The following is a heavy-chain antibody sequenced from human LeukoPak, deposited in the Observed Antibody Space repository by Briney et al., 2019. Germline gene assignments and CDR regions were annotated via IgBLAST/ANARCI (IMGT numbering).Heavy chain of an antibody. CDR2: INHSGST. CDR3: ARSMVGWVVRGVHMDV. J-gene: IGHJ6*03. D-gene: IGHD3-10*01. CDR1: GGSFSGYY. V-gene: IGHV4-34*01. Sequence: PSETLSLTCAVYGGSFSGYYWSWIRQPPGKGLEWIGEINHSGSTNYNPSLKSRVTISVDTSKNQFSLKLSSVTAADTAVYYCARSMVGWVVRGVHMDVWGKGTTVTISS.